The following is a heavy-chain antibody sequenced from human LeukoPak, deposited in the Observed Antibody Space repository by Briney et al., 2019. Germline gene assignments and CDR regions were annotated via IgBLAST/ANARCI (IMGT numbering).Heavy chain of an antibody. J-gene: IGHJ4*02. V-gene: IGHV3-23*01. CDR3: AKDIHPMTTELDY. CDR2: ISASGDIT. CDR1: GFTFTSSA. Sequence: QPGGSLRLSCAASGFTFTSSAMSWVRQAPGKGLEWVSAISASGDITYYADSVKGRFTISRDNSKNTLYLQMNSLRAEDTAVYYCAKDIHPMTTELDYWGQGTLVTVSS. D-gene: IGHD4-17*01.